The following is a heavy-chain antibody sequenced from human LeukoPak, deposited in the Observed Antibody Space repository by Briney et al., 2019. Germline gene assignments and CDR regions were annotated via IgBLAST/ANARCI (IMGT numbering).Heavy chain of an antibody. Sequence: GGSLRLSCAASGFTFSSYAMHWVRQAPGKGLEWVAVISYDGSNKYYADSVKGRFTISRDNSKNTLYLQMNSLRAEDSAVYYCAREVSTGSSWYRDAFDIWGQGTMVTVSS. CDR1: GFTFSSYA. CDR3: AREVSTGSSWYRDAFDI. V-gene: IGHV3-30*04. CDR2: ISYDGSNK. J-gene: IGHJ3*02. D-gene: IGHD6-13*01.